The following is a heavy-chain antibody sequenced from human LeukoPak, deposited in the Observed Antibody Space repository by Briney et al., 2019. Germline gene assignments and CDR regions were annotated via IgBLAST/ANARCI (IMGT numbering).Heavy chain of an antibody. CDR2: ISGSGGST. CDR3: AKRPYYYYYYMDV. J-gene: IGHJ6*03. Sequence: GGSLRLSCAASGFTFSSYAMSWVRQAPRKGLEWVSAISGSGGSTYYADSVKGRFTISRDNSKNTLYLQMNSLRAEDTAVYYCAKRPYYYYYYMDVWGTGTTVIVSS. CDR1: GFTFSSYA. V-gene: IGHV3-23*01.